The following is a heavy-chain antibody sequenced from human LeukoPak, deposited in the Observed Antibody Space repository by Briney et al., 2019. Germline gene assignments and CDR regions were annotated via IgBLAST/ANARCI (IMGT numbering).Heavy chain of an antibody. CDR1: GGSISSGSYY. Sequence: PSQTLSLTCTVSGGSISSGSYYWSWIRQPAGEGLEWIGRIYTSGSTNYNPSLKSRVTISVDTSKNQFSLKLSSVTAADTAVYYCARAPQRSLDAFDIWGQGTMVTVSS. CDR2: IYTSGST. V-gene: IGHV4-61*02. D-gene: IGHD6-25*01. CDR3: ARAPQRSLDAFDI. J-gene: IGHJ3*02.